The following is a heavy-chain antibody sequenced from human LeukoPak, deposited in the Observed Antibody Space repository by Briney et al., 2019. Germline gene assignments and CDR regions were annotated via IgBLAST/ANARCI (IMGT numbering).Heavy chain of an antibody. CDR1: GFTFSSYD. Sequence: GGSLRLSCAASGFTFSSYDMHWVRQAPGKGLEWVTVIWYDGSNKYYADSVKGRFTISRDNSKNTLYLQMNSLRAEDTAVYYCAKDYVWGSYRYIDYWGQGTLVTVSS. V-gene: IGHV3-33*06. J-gene: IGHJ4*02. D-gene: IGHD3-16*02. CDR2: IWYDGSNK. CDR3: AKDYVWGSYRYIDY.